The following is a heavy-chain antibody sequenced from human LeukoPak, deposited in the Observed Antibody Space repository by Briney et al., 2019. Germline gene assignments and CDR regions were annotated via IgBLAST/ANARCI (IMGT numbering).Heavy chain of an antibody. Sequence: GGSLRLSCAASAFSFSTYGMHWVRQAPGKGLEWVAFIQYDGSYNMYVDSVKGRFTISRDNSNNMLYLQMNSLRTEDTAVYFCAKDFRVGARSFDYWGQGTLVTVSS. CDR3: AKDFRVGARSFDY. J-gene: IGHJ4*02. CDR2: IQYDGSYN. CDR1: AFSFSTYG. D-gene: IGHD1-26*01. V-gene: IGHV3-30*02.